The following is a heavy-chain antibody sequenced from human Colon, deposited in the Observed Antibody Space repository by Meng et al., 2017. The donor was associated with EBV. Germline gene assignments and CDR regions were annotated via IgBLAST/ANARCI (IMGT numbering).Heavy chain of an antibody. J-gene: IGHJ4*02. CDR3: ARHVYGDSYGF. CDR2: VRYSGTA. D-gene: IGHD4-17*01. Sequence: QLHLQESGPGLVKPSEPLSLTCTVSGGFLDNSDYFWDWIRQPPGKGLEWIGSVRYSGTAYYNPSLTSRVTISVDTSKNQFSLNLSSLTAADTAVYYCARHVYGDSYGFWGQGTLVTVSS. V-gene: IGHV4-39*01. CDR1: GGFLDNSDYF.